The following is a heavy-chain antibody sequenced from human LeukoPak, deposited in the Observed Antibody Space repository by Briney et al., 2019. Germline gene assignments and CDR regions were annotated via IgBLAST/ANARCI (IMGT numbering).Heavy chain of an antibody. J-gene: IGHJ6*02. D-gene: IGHD3-3*01. CDR1: GFTFSSYA. CDR3: AKESVFASYYGMDV. V-gene: IGHV3-23*01. CDR2: ISGSGGNT. Sequence: GGSLRLSCAASGFTFSSYAMSWVRQAPGKGLEWVSAISGSGGNTYYADSVQGRFTISRDNSKNTLYLQMNSLRAEDTAVYYCAKESVFASYYGMDVWGQGTTVTVSS.